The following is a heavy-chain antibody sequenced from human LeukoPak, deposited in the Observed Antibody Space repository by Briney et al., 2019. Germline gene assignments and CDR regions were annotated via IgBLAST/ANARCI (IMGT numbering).Heavy chain of an antibody. J-gene: IGHJ4*02. CDR3: ARAAMWIQLWLDY. V-gene: IGHV4-34*01. Sequence: SETLSLTCAVYGGPFSGYYWSWIRQPPGKGLEWIGEINHSGSTNYNPSLKSRVTISVDTSKNQFSLKLSSVTAADTAVYYCARAAMWIQLWLDYWGQGTLVTVSS. CDR2: INHSGST. CDR1: GGPFSGYY. D-gene: IGHD5-18*01.